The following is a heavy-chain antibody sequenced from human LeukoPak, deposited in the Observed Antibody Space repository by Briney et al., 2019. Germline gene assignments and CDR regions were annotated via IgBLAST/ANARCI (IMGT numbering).Heavy chain of an antibody. J-gene: IGHJ4*02. D-gene: IGHD6-13*01. V-gene: IGHV3-30*02. CDR3: AKEGIAAADYFDY. Sequence: GGSLRLSCAASGFTFSSYGMHWVRQAPGKGLEWVALIRYDGSNKYYADSVKGRFTISRDNSKNTLYLQMNSLRAEDTAVYYCAKEGIAAADYFDYWGQGTLVTVSS. CDR1: GFTFSSYG. CDR2: IRYDGSNK.